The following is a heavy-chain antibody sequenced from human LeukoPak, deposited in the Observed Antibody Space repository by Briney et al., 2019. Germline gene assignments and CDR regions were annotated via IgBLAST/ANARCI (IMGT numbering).Heavy chain of an antibody. CDR3: AEGLRAAAGPMPFDI. D-gene: IGHD6-13*01. Sequence: SETLSLTCTVSGGSISSSSYYWGWIRQPPGKGLEWIGSIYYSGSTYYNPSLKSRVTISVDTSKNQFSLKLSSVTAADTAVYYCAEGLRAAAGPMPFDIWGQGTMVTVSS. J-gene: IGHJ3*02. CDR1: GGSISSSSYY. CDR2: IYYSGST. V-gene: IGHV4-39*07.